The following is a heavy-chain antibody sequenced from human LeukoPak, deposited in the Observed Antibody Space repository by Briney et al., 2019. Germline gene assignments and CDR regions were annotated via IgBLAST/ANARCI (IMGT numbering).Heavy chain of an antibody. CDR2: IYYSGST. Sequence: MPSETLSLTCTVSGGSISSSSYYWGWIRQPPGKGLEWIGSIYYSGSTYYNPSLKSRVTISVDTSKNQFSLKLSSVTAADTAVYYCARAGVVVVPAATERINWFDPWGQGTLVTVSS. CDR3: ARAGVVVVPAATERINWFDP. CDR1: GGSISSSSYY. V-gene: IGHV4-39*01. J-gene: IGHJ5*02. D-gene: IGHD2-2*01.